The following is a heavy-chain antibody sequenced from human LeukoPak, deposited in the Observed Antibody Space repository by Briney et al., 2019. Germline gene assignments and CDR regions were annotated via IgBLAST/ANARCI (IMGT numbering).Heavy chain of an antibody. CDR3: ARHIGGGIEDMDV. CDR2: IYYSGST. V-gene: IGHV4-31*03. CDR1: GGSISSGGYY. D-gene: IGHD3-16*02. J-gene: IGHJ6*03. Sequence: SQTLSLTCTVSGGSISSGGYYWSWIRQHPGKGLEWTGYIYYSGSTYYNPSLKSRVTISVDRSRNQFFLKMTSVTAADTAVYYCARHIGGGIEDMDVWGRGTKVTVSS.